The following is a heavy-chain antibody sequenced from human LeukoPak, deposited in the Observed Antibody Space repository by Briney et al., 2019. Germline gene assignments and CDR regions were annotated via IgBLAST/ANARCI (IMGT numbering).Heavy chain of an antibody. Sequence: GGSLRLSCAASGFTFSSHGMSWVRQAPGKGLEWVSAISGSGGSTYYADSVKGRFTISRDNSKNTLYLQMNSLRAEDTAVYYCAKAPSGSYSLFDYWGQGTLVTVSS. J-gene: IGHJ4*02. CDR3: AKAPSGSYSLFDY. CDR2: ISGSGGST. V-gene: IGHV3-23*01. CDR1: GFTFSSHG. D-gene: IGHD1-26*01.